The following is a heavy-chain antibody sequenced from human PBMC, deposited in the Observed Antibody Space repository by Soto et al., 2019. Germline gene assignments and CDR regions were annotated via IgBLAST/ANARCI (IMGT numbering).Heavy chain of an antibody. D-gene: IGHD2-15*01. J-gene: IGHJ6*02. CDR2: VPASGST. Sequence: SETLSLTCTVSGVSISVFFWTWVRQPPGMPLDGLGHVPASGSTAYNPSLRSRLSLSLDVSKKRFSLELTSLADAAKAAYFCARGGSAHYSHGLDVWGQGTTVTVSS. CDR1: GVSISVFF. CDR3: ARGGSAHYSHGLDV. V-gene: IGHV4-4*07.